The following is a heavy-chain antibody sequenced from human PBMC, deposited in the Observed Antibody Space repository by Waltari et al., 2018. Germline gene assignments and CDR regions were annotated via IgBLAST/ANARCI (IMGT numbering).Heavy chain of an antibody. J-gene: IGHJ4*01. CDR2: VSYRGIT. Sequence: QVQLQESGPGLVKPSQTLTLTLYVSSGPISLPDYFWRWIRQAPGKGLEWIGSVSYRGITYYNPSLESRVTMSVDTSKNQFSLKLNSVTAADAAVYYCARTTFVRYFDFWGHGTLVTVSS. CDR1: SGPISLPDYF. D-gene: IGHD1-1*01. CDR3: ARTTFVRYFDF. V-gene: IGHV4-30-4*01.